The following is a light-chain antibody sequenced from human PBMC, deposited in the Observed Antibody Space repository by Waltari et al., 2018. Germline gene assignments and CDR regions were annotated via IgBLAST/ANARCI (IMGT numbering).Light chain of an antibody. CDR2: DVS. V-gene: IGLV2-14*01. J-gene: IGLJ1*01. CDR3: SSYTRSRTYV. CDR1: NTHVGAHNF. Sequence: QSALTQPASVSGSPGQSIAISCTGPNTHVGAHNFVSWYQQHPGRAPKLIIYDVSNRPSGISERFSGSKFGNTASLTISGLQAEDEADYYCSSYTRSRTYVFGSGTKVTVL.